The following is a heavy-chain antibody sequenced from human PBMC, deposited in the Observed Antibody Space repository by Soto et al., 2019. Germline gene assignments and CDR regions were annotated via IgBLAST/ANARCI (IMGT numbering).Heavy chain of an antibody. CDR2: TYYRSKWDY. CDR1: GDSVSTNSAT. CDR3: ARLIGNSWLDS. Sequence: QVLLQQSGPGLVKPSQTLSLTCAISGDSVSTNSATWDWIRQSPSRGLEWLGRTYYRSKWDYDYAASVKGRININPDTSNNQVSLHLDSVTPDDTAVYYCARLIGNSWLDSWGQGTLVTVSS. J-gene: IGHJ5*01. V-gene: IGHV6-1*01. D-gene: IGHD2-8*01.